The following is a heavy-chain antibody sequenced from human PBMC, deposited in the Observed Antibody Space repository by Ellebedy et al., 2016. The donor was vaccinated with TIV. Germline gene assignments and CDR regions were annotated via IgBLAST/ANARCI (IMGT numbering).Heavy chain of an antibody. Sequence: GESLKISXAASGFTFSSYWMSWVRQAPGKGLEWVANIKQDGSEKYYVDSVKGRFTISRDNAKNSLYLQMNSLRAEDTAVYYCARDAIWTKPFWAFDIWGQGTMVTVSS. CDR3: ARDAIWTKPFWAFDI. J-gene: IGHJ3*02. CDR2: IKQDGSEK. V-gene: IGHV3-7*01. CDR1: GFTFSSYW. D-gene: IGHD3/OR15-3a*01.